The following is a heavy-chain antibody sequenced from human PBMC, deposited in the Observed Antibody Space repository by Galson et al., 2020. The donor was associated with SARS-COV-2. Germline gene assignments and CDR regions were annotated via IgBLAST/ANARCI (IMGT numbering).Heavy chain of an antibody. CDR2: TYYSGTT. Sequence: SETLSLTCTVSGGSISFGNYFWSWIRQHPGQGLEWIGYTYYSGTTYHNPSLKSRVTISVDMSKNQFSLKLSSVTAADTAVYYCARGPLYNWGTDRDNWFDPWGRGTLVTVSS. V-gene: IGHV4-31*03. D-gene: IGHD3-16*02. CDR1: GGSISFGNYF. CDR3: ARGPLYNWGTDRDNWFDP. J-gene: IGHJ5*02.